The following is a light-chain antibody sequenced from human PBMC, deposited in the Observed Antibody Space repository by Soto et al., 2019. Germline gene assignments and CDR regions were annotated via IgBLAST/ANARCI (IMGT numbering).Light chain of an antibody. V-gene: IGKV1-27*01. CDR2: AAS. CDR1: QGISNY. CDR3: QRYNDAST. Sequence: DIQMTQSPSSLSASVGDRVTITCRASQGISNYLAWYQQKPGRVPTLLISAASILQSGVPSRFSGSGSGTDFTLTITSLQPEDVATYYCQRYNDASTFGQGTKVEI. J-gene: IGKJ1*01.